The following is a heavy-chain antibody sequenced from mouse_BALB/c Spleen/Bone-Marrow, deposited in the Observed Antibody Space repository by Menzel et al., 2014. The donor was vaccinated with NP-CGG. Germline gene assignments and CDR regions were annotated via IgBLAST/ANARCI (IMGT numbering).Heavy chain of an antibody. CDR3: ARDY. Sequence: VHLVESGPELAKPGASVKMSCKASGYTFTDTWIHWIKQRPGQGLEWIGYINPSTGYAEYNQNFKDKATLTVDKSSSTAYMQLSSLTSEDSAVYYCARDYGGQGTTLTVSS. CDR2: INPSTGYA. J-gene: IGHJ2*01. CDR1: GYTFTDTW. V-gene: IGHV1-7*01.